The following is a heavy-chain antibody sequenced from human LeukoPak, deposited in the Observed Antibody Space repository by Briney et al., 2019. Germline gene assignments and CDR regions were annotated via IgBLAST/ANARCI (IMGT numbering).Heavy chain of an antibody. CDR1: GFTFDDYA. V-gene: IGHV3-43*02. CDR3: AKDIRDYYGSGSSQLGFDY. Sequence: GGSLRLSWAASGFTFDDYAMHWVRRAPGKGLEWVSLISGDGGSTYYADSVKGRFTISRDNSKNSLYLQMNSLRTEDTALYYCAKDIRDYYGSGSSQLGFDYWGQGTLVTVSS. CDR2: ISGDGGST. J-gene: IGHJ4*02. D-gene: IGHD3-10*01.